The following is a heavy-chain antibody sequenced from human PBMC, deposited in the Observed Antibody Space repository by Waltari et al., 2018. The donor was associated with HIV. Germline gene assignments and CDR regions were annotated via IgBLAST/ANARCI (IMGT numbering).Heavy chain of an antibody. CDR2: TRNKANSYTT. Sequence: EVQLVESGGGLVQPGGSLRLSCAASRFTFSDHYMDWVRQAPGKGLEWVGRTRNKANSYTTEYAASVKGRFTISRDDSKNSLYLQMNSLKTEDTAVYYCARARGSGYYYDSSGYYWLDYWGQGTLVTVSS. V-gene: IGHV3-72*01. CDR1: RFTFSDHY. J-gene: IGHJ4*02. CDR3: ARARGSGYYYDSSGYYWLDY. D-gene: IGHD3-22*01.